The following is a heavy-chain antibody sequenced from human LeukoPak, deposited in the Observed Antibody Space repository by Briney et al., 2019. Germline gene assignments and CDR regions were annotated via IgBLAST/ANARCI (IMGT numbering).Heavy chain of an antibody. CDR3: ASSDDYGDF. Sequence: SETLSLACTVSGGSISSYYWSWIRQPPGKGLEWIGEINHSGSTNYNPSLKSRVTISVDTSKNQFSLKLSSVTAADTAVYYCASSDDYGDFWGQGTLVTVSS. CDR2: INHSGST. J-gene: IGHJ4*02. V-gene: IGHV4-34*01. CDR1: GGSISSYY.